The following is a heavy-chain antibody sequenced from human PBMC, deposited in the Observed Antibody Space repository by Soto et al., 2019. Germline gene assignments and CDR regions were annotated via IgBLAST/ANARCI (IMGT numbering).Heavy chain of an antibody. CDR3: AKVMRTPYCSGGSCYSSASFDY. Sequence: PGGSLRLSCAASGFTFSSYAMSWVRQAPGEGLEWVSAISGSGGSTYYADSVKGRFTISRDNSKNTLYLQMNSLRAEDTAVYYCAKVMRTPYCSGGSCYSSASFDYWGQGTLVTVSS. J-gene: IGHJ4*02. V-gene: IGHV3-23*01. D-gene: IGHD2-15*01. CDR2: ISGSGGST. CDR1: GFTFSSYA.